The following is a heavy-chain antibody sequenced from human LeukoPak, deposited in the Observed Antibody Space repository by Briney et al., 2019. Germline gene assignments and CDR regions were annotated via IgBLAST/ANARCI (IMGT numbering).Heavy chain of an antibody. CDR1: GFTFSSCA. CDR2: ISYDGSNK. D-gene: IGHD3-22*01. J-gene: IGHJ4*02. V-gene: IGHV3-30*04. Sequence: PGGSLRLSCAASGFTFSSCAMHWVRQAPGKGLEWVAVISYDGSNKYYADSVKGRFTISRDNSKNTLYLQMNSLRAEDTAVYYCAKDGALYYYDSSGYYSYWGQGTLVTVSS. CDR3: AKDGALYYYDSSGYYSY.